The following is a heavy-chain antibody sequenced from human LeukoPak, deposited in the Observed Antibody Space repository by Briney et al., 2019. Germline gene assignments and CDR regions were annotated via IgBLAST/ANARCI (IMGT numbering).Heavy chain of an antibody. D-gene: IGHD3-10*01. CDR3: ARFGITVVRGGKYYFDY. Sequence: SETLSLTCTVSGGSISNYYWSWIRPPPGEGLEWIGHIYYSGATKYNPSLKSRITISVDTSKNQFSLMLSSVTAADTAVYYCARFGITVVRGGKYYFDYWGQGTLVTVSS. CDR1: GGSISNYY. J-gene: IGHJ4*02. CDR2: IYYSGAT. V-gene: IGHV4-59*08.